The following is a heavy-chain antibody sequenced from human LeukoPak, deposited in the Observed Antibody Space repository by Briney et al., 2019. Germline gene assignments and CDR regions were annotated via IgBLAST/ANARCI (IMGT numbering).Heavy chain of an antibody. J-gene: IGHJ4*02. CDR1: GGSISSYY. CDR3: ARGPPPDFDY. Sequence: SETLSLTCTVSGGSISSYYWSWIRQPAGKGLEYIGRVYSSGSTDSNPSLRSRVTLSVDTSKNQFSLKLSSVTAADTAVYYCARGPPPDFDYWGRGTLVTVSS. CDR2: VYSSGST. V-gene: IGHV4-4*07.